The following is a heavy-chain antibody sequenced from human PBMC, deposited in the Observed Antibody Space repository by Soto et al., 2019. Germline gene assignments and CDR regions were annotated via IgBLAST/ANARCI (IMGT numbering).Heavy chain of an antibody. V-gene: IGHV3-30*18. J-gene: IGHJ3*02. CDR1: GFTFSSYG. Sequence: QVQLVESGGGVVQPGRSLRLSCAASGFTFSSYGMHWVRQAPGKGLEWVAVISYDGSNKYYADSVKGRFTISRDNSKNTLYLQMNSLRAEDTAVYYCANLGSLGWEIDAFDIWGQGTMVTVSS. D-gene: IGHD1-26*01. CDR2: ISYDGSNK. CDR3: ANLGSLGWEIDAFDI.